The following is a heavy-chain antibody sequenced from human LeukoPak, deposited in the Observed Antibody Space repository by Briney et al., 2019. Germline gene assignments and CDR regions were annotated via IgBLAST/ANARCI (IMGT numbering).Heavy chain of an antibody. CDR3: AREPHHLAFDI. V-gene: IGHV3-21*01. Sequence: PGGSLRLSCAASGFTFSSYSMNWVRQAPGKGLEWVSSISSSSSYIYYADSVKGRFTISRDNAKNSLYLQMNSLRAEGTAVYYCAREPHHLAFDIWGQGTMVTVSS. CDR1: GFTFSSYS. CDR2: ISSSSSYI. J-gene: IGHJ3*02.